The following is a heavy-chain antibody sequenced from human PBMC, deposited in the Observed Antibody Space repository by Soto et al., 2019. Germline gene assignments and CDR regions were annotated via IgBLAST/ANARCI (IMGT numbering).Heavy chain of an antibody. CDR2: IIPILGIP. J-gene: IGHJ1*01. V-gene: IGHV1-69*02. CDR3: ARTAAVYSKNMHPAEIFQP. Sequence: QVQLVQSGAEVKKPGSSVKVSCPASGGTFNSYTITWVRQAPGQGLEWMGRIIPILGIPKYAKTFQGRVTITADKSTSTVYMELSSLKSEDTAVYYCARTAAVYSKNMHPAEIFQPWGQGTLVTVSS. D-gene: IGHD6-13*01. CDR1: GGTFNSYT.